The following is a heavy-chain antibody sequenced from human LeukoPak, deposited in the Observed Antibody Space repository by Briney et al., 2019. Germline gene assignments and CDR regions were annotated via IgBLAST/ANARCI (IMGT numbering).Heavy chain of an antibody. D-gene: IGHD3-22*01. Sequence: PSETLSLTCAVYGGSFSGYYWSWIRQPPGEGLEWIGEINHSGSTNYNPSLKSRVTISVDTSKNQFSLKLSSVTAADTAVYYCARGNLYYYDSSGYYFKFDYWGQGTLVTVSS. V-gene: IGHV4-34*01. CDR1: GGSFSGYY. CDR2: INHSGST. CDR3: ARGNLYYYDSSGYYFKFDY. J-gene: IGHJ4*02.